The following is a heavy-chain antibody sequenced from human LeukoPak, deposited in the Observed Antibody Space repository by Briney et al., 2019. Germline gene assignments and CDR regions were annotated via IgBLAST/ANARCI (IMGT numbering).Heavy chain of an antibody. V-gene: IGHV3-9*01. D-gene: IGHD6-19*01. Sequence: GRSLRLSCAASGFNFDDYAMHWVRQAPGKGLEWVSGISWNSGSIGYADSVKGRFTISRDNAKNTLYLQMNSLRAEDTAVYYCAREGSGWYYFDYWGQGTLVTVSS. J-gene: IGHJ4*02. CDR2: ISWNSGSI. CDR1: GFNFDDYA. CDR3: AREGSGWYYFDY.